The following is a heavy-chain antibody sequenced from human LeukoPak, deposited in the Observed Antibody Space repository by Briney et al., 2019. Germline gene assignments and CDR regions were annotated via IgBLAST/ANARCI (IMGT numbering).Heavy chain of an antibody. CDR3: ARGLTTWRRVSDAFDI. V-gene: IGHV1-69*04. Sequence: ASVKVSCKASGGTFSSYAISWVRQAPGQGLEWMGRIIPILGIANYAQKFQGRVTITADKSTSTAYMELSSLRSEDTAVYYCARGLTTWRRVSDAFDIWGQGTMVTVSS. CDR2: IIPILGIA. CDR1: GGTFSSYA. D-gene: IGHD1-1*01. J-gene: IGHJ3*02.